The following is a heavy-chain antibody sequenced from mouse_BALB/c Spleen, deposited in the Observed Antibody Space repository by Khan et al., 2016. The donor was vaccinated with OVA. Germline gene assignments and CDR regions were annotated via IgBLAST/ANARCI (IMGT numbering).Heavy chain of an antibody. CDR1: GYTFTSYT. CDR2: INPRSGYT. D-gene: IGHD2-14*01. CDR3: ARRTTGYTMDY. Sequence: QVQLKESGAELARPGASVRMSCKASGYTFTSYTMHWVKKRPGQGLEWIGYINPRSGYTNFNQNFKDKATLTADKSSSTAYMQLSSLTSEDSAVYDWARRTTGYTMDYWGQGTSGTVSS. J-gene: IGHJ4*01. V-gene: IGHV1-4*01.